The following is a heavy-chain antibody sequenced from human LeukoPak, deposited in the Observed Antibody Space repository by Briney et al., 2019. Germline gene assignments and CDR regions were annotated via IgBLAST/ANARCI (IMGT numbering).Heavy chain of an antibody. D-gene: IGHD6-19*01. CDR1: KFAFSSYA. CDR2: VSGGGGNT. J-gene: IGHJ4*02. V-gene: IGHV3-23*01. CDR3: AKQRAGSAWFTLDF. Sequence: GGSLRLSCAASKFAFSSYAMSWVRQAPGKGLEWVSAVSGGGGNTYYADSVKGRFTISRDNSKNTLYLQMSSLRAEDTALYYCAKQRAGSAWFTLDFWGPGTLVTVSS.